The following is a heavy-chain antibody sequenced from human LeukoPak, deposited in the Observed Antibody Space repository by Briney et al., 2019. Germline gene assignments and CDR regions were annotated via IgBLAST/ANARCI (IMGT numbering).Heavy chain of an antibody. CDR2: IYYGGNS. D-gene: IGHD1-26*01. J-gene: IGHJ4*02. CDR1: GDSISTTSYY. V-gene: IGHV4-39*07. CDR3: ARDLTWVSSRYYFEY. Sequence: SETLSLTCAVSGDSISTTSYYWAWIRQPPGEGLEWIGSIYYGGNSYCTPSLKSRVTMSVDTSRNLFSLKLNSVTAADTAVYYCARDLTWVSSRYYFEYWGQGTLVTVSS.